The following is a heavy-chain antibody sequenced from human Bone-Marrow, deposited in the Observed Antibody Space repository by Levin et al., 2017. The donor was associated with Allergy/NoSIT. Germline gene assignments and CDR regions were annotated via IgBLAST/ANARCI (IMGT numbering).Heavy chain of an antibody. V-gene: IGHV1-2*02. CDR3: ARDPSGSYYDSGGFPNWYFDL. CDR2: INPNSGGT. CDR1: GYTFNDYY. D-gene: IGHD3-22*01. Sequence: GESLKISCKASGYTFNDYYLHWLRQAPGQGLEWMGWINPNSGGTKYAQKFQGRITVTRDTSVSTSYMDLSGLTSDDTAVYYCARDPSGSYYDSGGFPNWYFDLWGRGTLVTVSS. J-gene: IGHJ2*01.